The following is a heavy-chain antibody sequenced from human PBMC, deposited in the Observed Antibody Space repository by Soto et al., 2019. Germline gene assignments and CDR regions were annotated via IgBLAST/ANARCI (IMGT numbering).Heavy chain of an antibody. CDR2: ISYDGSNK. CDR3: AKDQVVYYYYMDV. Sequence: QVQLVESGGGVVQPGRSLRLSCAASGFTFSSYGMHWVRQAPGKGLEWVAVISYDGSNKYYADSVKGRFTSSRDNSKNTLYLQMNSLRAVDTAVYYCAKDQVVYYYYMDVWGKGTTVTVSS. CDR1: GFTFSSYG. D-gene: IGHD2-15*01. V-gene: IGHV3-30*18. J-gene: IGHJ6*03.